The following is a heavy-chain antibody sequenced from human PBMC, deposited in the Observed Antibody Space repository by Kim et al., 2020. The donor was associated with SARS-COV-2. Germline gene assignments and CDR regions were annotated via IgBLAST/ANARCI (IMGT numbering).Heavy chain of an antibody. CDR1: GGSFSGYY. CDR2: INHSGST. CDR3: ARGPYCSGGSCYSNFFWYFDL. V-gene: IGHV4-34*01. Sequence: SETLSLTCAVYGGSFSGYYWSWIRQPPGKGLEWIGEINHSGSTNYNPSLKSRVTISVDTSKNQFSLKLSSVTAADTAVYYCARGPYCSGGSCYSNFFWYFDLWGRGTLVTVSS. J-gene: IGHJ2*01. D-gene: IGHD2-15*01.